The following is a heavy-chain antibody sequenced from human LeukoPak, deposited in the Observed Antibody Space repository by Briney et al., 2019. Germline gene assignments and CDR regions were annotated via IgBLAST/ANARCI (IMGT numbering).Heavy chain of an antibody. CDR1: GGSISSGGYY. CDR3: ARAVAGTLVRFDY. CDR2: IYYSGST. V-gene: IGHV4-31*03. D-gene: IGHD6-19*01. J-gene: IGHJ4*02. Sequence: PSQTLSLTCTVSGGSISSGGYYWSWIRQHPGKGLEWIGYIYYSGSTYYNPSLKSRVTISVDTSKNQFSLQLTSVTAADTAVYYCARAVAGTLVRFDYWGQGTLVTVSS.